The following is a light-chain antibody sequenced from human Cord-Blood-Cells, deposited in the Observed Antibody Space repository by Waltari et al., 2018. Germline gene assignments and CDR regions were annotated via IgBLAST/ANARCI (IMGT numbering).Light chain of an antibody. V-gene: IGKV1-8*01. CDR2: AAS. J-gene: IGKJ4*01. CDR3: QQYYSDPLT. CDR1: QGISSY. Sequence: AIRMTQAPSSFSASTGDRVTITCRASQGISSYLAWYQQKPGKVPKLLIYAASTLQSGVPSRFSGSGSGTDFPLTISCLQSEDFATYYCQQYYSDPLTFGGGTKVEIK.